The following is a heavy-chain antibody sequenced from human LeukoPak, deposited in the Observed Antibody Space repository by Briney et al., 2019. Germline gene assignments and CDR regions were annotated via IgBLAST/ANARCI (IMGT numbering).Heavy chain of an antibody. CDR2: INPNSGGT. CDR1: GYTFTGYY. CDR3: ARGARDYYDSSGYYTY. D-gene: IGHD3-22*01. Sequence: ASVKVSCKASGYTFTGYYMHWVRQAPGQGLEWMGRINPNSGGTNYAQKFQGRVTMTRDTSISTAYMELSRLRSDDTAVYYCARGARDYYDSSGYYTYWGQGTLVTVSS. J-gene: IGHJ4*02. V-gene: IGHV1-2*06.